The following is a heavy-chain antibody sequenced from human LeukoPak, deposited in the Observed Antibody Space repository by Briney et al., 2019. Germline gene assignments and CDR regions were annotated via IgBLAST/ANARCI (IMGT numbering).Heavy chain of an antibody. CDR1: SDSMTYIF. CDR2: IYTSGST. Sequence: PSETLSLTCNFSSDSMTYIFWSWIRQPAGKGLEWIGRIYTSGSTNYNPSLKSRVSMSVDTSKNQFSLKLSSVTAADTAIYYCARSRDNWNYFDYWGQGTLVTVSS. V-gene: IGHV4-4*07. J-gene: IGHJ4*02. CDR3: ARSRDNWNYFDY. D-gene: IGHD1-20*01.